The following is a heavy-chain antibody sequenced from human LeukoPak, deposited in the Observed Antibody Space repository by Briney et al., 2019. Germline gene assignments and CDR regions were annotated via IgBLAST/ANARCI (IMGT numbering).Heavy chain of an antibody. V-gene: IGHV1-46*01. Sequence: ASVKVSCKASGYTFTSFYMHWVRQAPGQGLEWMGIINPSGGSTSYAQKFQGRVTMTRDTSTSTVYMELSSLRSEDTAVYYCARSSIAGGEIDYWGQGTLVTVSS. J-gene: IGHJ4*02. CDR2: INPSGGST. D-gene: IGHD6-13*01. CDR3: ARSSIAGGEIDY. CDR1: GYTFTSFY.